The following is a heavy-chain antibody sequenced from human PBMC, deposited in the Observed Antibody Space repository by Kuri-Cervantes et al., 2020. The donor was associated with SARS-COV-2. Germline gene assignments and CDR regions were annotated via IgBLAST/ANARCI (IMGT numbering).Heavy chain of an antibody. V-gene: IGHV3-23*01. CDR3: ARPDCTINGVCFMDV. J-gene: IGHJ6*02. Sequence: ETLSLTCAASGFTFSSFAMSWVRQAPGKGLEWVSSISGSGVGTYYADSVKGRFTISRDNSKNTLYLQMNSLRAEDTAVFYCARPDCTINGVCFMDVWGQGTTVTV. CDR1: GFTFSSFA. CDR2: ISGSGVGT. D-gene: IGHD2-8*01.